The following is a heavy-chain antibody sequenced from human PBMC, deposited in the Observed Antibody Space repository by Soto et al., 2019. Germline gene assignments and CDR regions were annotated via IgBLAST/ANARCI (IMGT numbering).Heavy chain of an antibody. CDR1: GFTFSSYA. J-gene: IGHJ5*01. CDR2: ISGSGATT. CDR3: AKLRYFDWSAYNWFEY. D-gene: IGHD3-9*01. V-gene: IGHV3-23*01. Sequence: PGGSLRLSCAASGFTFSSYAMTWVRQAPGKGLEWVSGISGSGATTSYADSVKGRFTVSRDNSKNTLYLQMNSLRVEDTAVYHCAKLRYFDWSAYNWFEYWGQGTPVTGSS.